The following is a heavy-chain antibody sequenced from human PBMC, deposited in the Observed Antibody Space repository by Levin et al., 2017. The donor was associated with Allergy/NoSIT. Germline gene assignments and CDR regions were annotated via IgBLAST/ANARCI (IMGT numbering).Heavy chain of an antibody. D-gene: IGHD6-19*01. V-gene: IGHV3-23*01. CDR2: ITGDGDDT. Sequence: QTGGSLRLSCAASGFTFSNRAMSWVRQAAGKGLEWVSGITGDGDDTHYADSVKGRFTISRDNSKNTLFLQMNNLRADDTALYYCARDVYLGQWPPQYTMDVWGQGTTVTVS. J-gene: IGHJ6*02. CDR1: GFTFSNRA. CDR3: ARDVYLGQWPPQYTMDV.